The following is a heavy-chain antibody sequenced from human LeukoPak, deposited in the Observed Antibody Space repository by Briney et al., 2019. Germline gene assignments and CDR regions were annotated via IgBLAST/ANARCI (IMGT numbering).Heavy chain of an antibody. V-gene: IGHV3-53*01. D-gene: IGHD3-10*01. CDR2: IYSGGST. J-gene: IGHJ6*02. CDR3: ARALLPGSTTHYYGMDV. CDR1: GFTVSSNY. Sequence: GGSLRLSCAASGFTVSSNYMSWVRQAPGKGLEWVSVIYSGGSTYYADSVKGRFTISRDNSKNTLYLQMNSLRAEDTAVYYCARALLPGSTTHYYGMDVWGQGTTVTVSS.